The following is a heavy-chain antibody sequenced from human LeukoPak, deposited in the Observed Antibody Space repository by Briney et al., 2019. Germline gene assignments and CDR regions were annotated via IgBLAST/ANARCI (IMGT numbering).Heavy chain of an antibody. Sequence: PSETLSLTCTVSGGSISSYYWSWIRQPPGKGLEWIGYIYYSGSTNYNPSLKSRVTISVDTSKNQFSLKLSSVTAADTAVYYCARDSGVDAHIDYWGQGTLVTVSA. V-gene: IGHV4-59*01. CDR3: ARDSGVDAHIDY. J-gene: IGHJ4*02. CDR2: IYYSGST. CDR1: GGSISSYY. D-gene: IGHD3-3*01.